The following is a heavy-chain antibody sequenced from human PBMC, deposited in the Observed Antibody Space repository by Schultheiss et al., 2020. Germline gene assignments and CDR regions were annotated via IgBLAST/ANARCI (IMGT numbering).Heavy chain of an antibody. Sequence: GESLKISCAASGFTFRDYYMNWIRQAPGKGLECVSHISSSGGTIYYADSVQGRFTISRDNAKNSLYLQINSLRVEDTAVYYCARVMYSFGRSPFFDYWGQGTLVTVSS. V-gene: IGHV3-11*01. CDR3: ARVMYSFGRSPFFDY. J-gene: IGHJ4*02. CDR1: GFTFRDYY. CDR2: ISSSGGTI. D-gene: IGHD5-18*01.